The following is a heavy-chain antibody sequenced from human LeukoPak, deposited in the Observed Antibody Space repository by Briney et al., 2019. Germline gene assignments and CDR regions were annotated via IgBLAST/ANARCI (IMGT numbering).Heavy chain of an antibody. V-gene: IGHV3-21*01. Sequence: PGGSLRLSCAASGFTFSSYSMNWVRQAPGKGLEWVSSISSSSSYIYYADSVKGRFTISRDNAKNSLYLQMNSLRAEDTAVYYCARSLGELSFAAAYWGQGTLVTVSS. CDR2: ISSSSSYI. CDR3: ARSLGELSFAAAY. J-gene: IGHJ4*02. D-gene: IGHD3-16*02. CDR1: GFTFSSYS.